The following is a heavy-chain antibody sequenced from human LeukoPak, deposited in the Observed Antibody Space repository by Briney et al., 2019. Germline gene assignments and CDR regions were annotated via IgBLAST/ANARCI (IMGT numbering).Heavy chain of an antibody. Sequence: PGGSLRLSCAASGFTFSSYGMSWVRQAPGKGLEWVSAISGSGGSTYYADSVKGRFTISRDNSKNTLYLQMNSLRAEDTAVYYCAKDEGYYGSGSYFDYWGQGTLVTVSS. CDR2: ISGSGGST. CDR1: GFTFSSYG. V-gene: IGHV3-23*01. D-gene: IGHD3-10*01. CDR3: AKDEGYYGSGSYFDY. J-gene: IGHJ4*02.